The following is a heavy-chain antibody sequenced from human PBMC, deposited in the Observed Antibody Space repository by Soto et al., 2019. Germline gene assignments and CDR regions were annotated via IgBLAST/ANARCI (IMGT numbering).Heavy chain of an antibody. V-gene: IGHV1-69*02. Sequence: QVQLVQSGAEVKKPGSSVKVSCKASGGTFSSYTISWVRQAPGQGLEWMGRIIPILGIANYAQKFQGRVTITADKSTSTAYMELSSLRSEDTAVYYCASEAAVFSYGMDVWGLGPTVTVSS. CDR1: GGTFSSYT. J-gene: IGHJ6*02. CDR3: ASEAAVFSYGMDV. CDR2: IIPILGIA. D-gene: IGHD2-15*01.